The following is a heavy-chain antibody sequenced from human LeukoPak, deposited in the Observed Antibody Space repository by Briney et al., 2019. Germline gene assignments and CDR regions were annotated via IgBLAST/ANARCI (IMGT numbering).Heavy chain of an antibody. J-gene: IGHJ5*02. CDR3: GREGEENWFDP. CDR1: GGSISSYY. V-gene: IGHV4-59*01. Sequence: SETLSLTCTVSGGSISSYYWSWIRQPPGKGLEWIGYIYYSGSTNYNPSLKSRVTISVDTSKNQFSLKLSSVTAADTAVYYCGREGEENWFDPWGQGTLVTVSS. CDR2: IYYSGST.